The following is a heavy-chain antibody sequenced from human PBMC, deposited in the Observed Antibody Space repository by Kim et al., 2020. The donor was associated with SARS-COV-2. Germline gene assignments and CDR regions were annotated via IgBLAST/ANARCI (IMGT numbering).Heavy chain of an antibody. V-gene: IGHV4-59*01. CDR2: GST. J-gene: IGHJ4*02. D-gene: IGHD3-16*01. CDR3: ARWGATFDY. Sequence: GSTNYHPSLKSRVTISVDTSKNQFSLKLSSVTAADTAVYYCARWGATFDYWGQGTLVTVSS.